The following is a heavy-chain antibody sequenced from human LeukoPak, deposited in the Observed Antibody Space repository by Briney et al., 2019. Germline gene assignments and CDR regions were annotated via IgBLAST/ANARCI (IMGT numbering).Heavy chain of an antibody. Sequence: SQTLSLTCTVSGDSISSDTYYWSWIRQPAGKGLQWIGRTHASGSFMYNPSLKSRLTISIDTSKKQFSLKLSSVTDADTAVYYCARRARDWYSPIEYWGPGTLVTVSS. J-gene: IGHJ4*02. V-gene: IGHV4-61*02. CDR3: ARRARDWYSPIEY. D-gene: IGHD2-21*02. CDR2: THASGSF. CDR1: GDSISSDTYY.